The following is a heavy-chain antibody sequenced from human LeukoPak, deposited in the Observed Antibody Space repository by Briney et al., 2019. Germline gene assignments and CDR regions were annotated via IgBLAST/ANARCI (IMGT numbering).Heavy chain of an antibody. D-gene: IGHD3-22*01. J-gene: IGHJ4*02. CDR1: GFTFSSYS. CDR3: ATGPSYYYDSSGYYYPYYFDY. V-gene: IGHV3-21*01. Sequence: NPGESLRLSCAASGFTFSSYSMNWVRQAPGKGLEWVSSISSSSSYIYYADSVKGRFTISRDNAKNSLYLQMNSLRAEDTAVYYCATGPSYYYDSSGYYYPYYFDYWGRGTLVTVSS. CDR2: ISSSSSYI.